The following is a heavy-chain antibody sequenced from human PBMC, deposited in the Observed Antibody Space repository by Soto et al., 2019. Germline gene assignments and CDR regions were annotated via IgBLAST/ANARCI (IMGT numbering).Heavy chain of an antibody. J-gene: IGHJ4*02. CDR1: GGSISSYY. CDR2: IYYSGST. CDR3: ARRSGLEPFDY. V-gene: IGHV4-59*08. Sequence: TSETLSLTCTVSGGSISSYYWSWIRQPPGKGLEWIGYIYYSGSTNYNPSLKSRVTISVDTSKNQFSLKLSSVTAADTAVYYCARRSGLEPFDYWGQGTLVTVSS. D-gene: IGHD1-1*01.